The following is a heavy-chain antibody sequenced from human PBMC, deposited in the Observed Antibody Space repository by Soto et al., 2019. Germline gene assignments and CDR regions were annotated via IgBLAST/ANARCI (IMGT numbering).Heavy chain of an antibody. D-gene: IGHD4-17*01. J-gene: IGHJ5*02. CDR2: IIPIFGTA. Sequence: QVQLVQSGAEVKKPGSSVRVSCKASGGTFSSYAISWVRQAPGQGLEWMGGIIPIFGTANYAQKFQGRVTVTADESTSTAYMELSSLRSEDTAVYYCARLSHGDYEVDWFDPWGQGTLVTVSS. CDR3: ARLSHGDYEVDWFDP. CDR1: GGTFSSYA. V-gene: IGHV1-69*01.